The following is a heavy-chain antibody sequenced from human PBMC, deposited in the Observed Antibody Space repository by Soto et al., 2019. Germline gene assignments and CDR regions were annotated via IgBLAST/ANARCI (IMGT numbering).Heavy chain of an antibody. V-gene: IGHV1-3*04. CDR2: INTGNGNT. CDR3: ASEIDATTATSLDY. D-gene: IGHD4-17*01. J-gene: IGHJ4*02. Sequence: ASVKVSCKASGYPFSNYNIHWVRQAPGRGLEWMGWINTGNGNTKYSQKFQGRVTMTWDTSASTAYMELSSLRSEDTAIYYCASEIDATTATSLDYWGQGTLVTVSS. CDR1: GYPFSNYN.